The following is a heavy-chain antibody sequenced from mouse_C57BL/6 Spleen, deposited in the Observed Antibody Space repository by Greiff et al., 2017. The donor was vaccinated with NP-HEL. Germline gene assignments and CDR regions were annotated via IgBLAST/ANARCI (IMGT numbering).Heavy chain of an antibody. Sequence: EVKLMESGGGLVKPGGSLKLSCAASGFTFSSYAMSWVRQTPEKRLEWVATISDGGSYTYYPDNVKGRFTISRDNAKNNLYLQMSHLKSEDTAMYYCAREGDTITTGDWYFDVWGTGTTVTVSS. V-gene: IGHV5-4*01. D-gene: IGHD2-4*01. CDR3: AREGDTITTGDWYFDV. CDR2: ISDGGSYT. J-gene: IGHJ1*03. CDR1: GFTFSSYA.